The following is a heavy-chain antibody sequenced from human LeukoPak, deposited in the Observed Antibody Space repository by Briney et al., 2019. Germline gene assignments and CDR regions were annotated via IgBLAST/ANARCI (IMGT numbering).Heavy chain of an antibody. J-gene: IGHJ2*01. CDR2: MNPNSGNT. CDR3: ALSSSTSGGYFDL. V-gene: IGHV1-8*01. CDR1: GYTFTSYD. Sequence: GASVKVSCKASGYTFTSYDINWVRQATGQGLEWMGWMNPNSGNTGYAQKFQGRVTMTRDMSTSTVYMELSSLRSEDTAVYYCALSSSTSGGYFDLWGRGTLVTVSS. D-gene: IGHD2-2*01.